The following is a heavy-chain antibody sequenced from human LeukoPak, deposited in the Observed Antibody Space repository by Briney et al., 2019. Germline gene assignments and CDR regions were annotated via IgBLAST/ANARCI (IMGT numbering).Heavy chain of an antibody. CDR1: GGSISSYY. D-gene: IGHD3-10*01. V-gene: IGHV4-4*07. Sequence: ASETLSLTCTVSGGSISSYYWSWIRQPAGKGPEWIGRIYTSGSTNYNPSLKSRVTMSVDTSKNQFSLKLSSVTAADTAVYYCAREILLWFGESAYYFDYWGQGTLVTVSS. CDR2: IYTSGST. J-gene: IGHJ4*02. CDR3: AREILLWFGESAYYFDY.